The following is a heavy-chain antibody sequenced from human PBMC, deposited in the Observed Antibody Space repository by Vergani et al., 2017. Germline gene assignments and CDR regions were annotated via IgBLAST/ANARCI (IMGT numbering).Heavy chain of an antibody. J-gene: IGHJ6*02. CDR3: ARDRPYGDYVTPANYYYYYGMDV. CDR2: IIPIFGTA. CDR1: GGTFSSYA. V-gene: IGHV1-69*01. D-gene: IGHD4-17*01. Sequence: QVQLVQSGAEVKKPGSSVKVSCKASGGTFSSYAISWVRQAPGQGLEWMGGIIPIFGTANYAQKFQGRVTITADESTSTAYMELSSLSSEDTAVYYCARDRPYGDYVTPANYYYYYGMDVWGQGTTVTVSS.